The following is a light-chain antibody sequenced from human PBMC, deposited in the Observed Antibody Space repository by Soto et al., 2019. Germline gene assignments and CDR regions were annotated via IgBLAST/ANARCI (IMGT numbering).Light chain of an antibody. CDR1: QSVSSN. Sequence: EIGMTQSPATLSVSPGERATLSCRASQSVSSNLAWYQQHPGQPPRLLIYGISTRATGIPARFSGSGSGTEFSLTNSSLQAEDFAVYYCQQYSKWPITFGQGTRL. J-gene: IGKJ5*01. CDR3: QQYSKWPIT. CDR2: GIS. V-gene: IGKV3-15*01.